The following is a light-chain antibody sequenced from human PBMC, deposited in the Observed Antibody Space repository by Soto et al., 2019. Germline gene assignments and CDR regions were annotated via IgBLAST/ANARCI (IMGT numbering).Light chain of an antibody. CDR1: QSVSSSY. CDR3: HQYGNSPQT. V-gene: IGKV3-20*01. Sequence: EIVLTQAPGTLALSPGKGATLSCRASQSVSSSYLAWYQQKPGQAPRLLIYGASSRATGIPDRFSGSGSGTVFTLTINILEPDDFAVYYCHQYGNSPQTFGQGTKVDIK. J-gene: IGKJ1*01. CDR2: GAS.